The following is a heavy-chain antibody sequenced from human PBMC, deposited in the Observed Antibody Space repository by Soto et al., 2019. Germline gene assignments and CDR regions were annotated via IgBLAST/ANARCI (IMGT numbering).Heavy chain of an antibody. Sequence: PSETLSLTCAVSGGSISSGGYSWSWIRQPPGKGLEWIGYIYHSGSTYYNPSLKSRVTISVDRSKNQFSLKLSSVTAADTAVYYCARERPSGAPYFGYWGQGTLVTVSS. V-gene: IGHV4-30-2*01. CDR2: IYHSGST. D-gene: IGHD1-1*01. CDR1: GGSISSGGYS. J-gene: IGHJ4*02. CDR3: ARERPSGAPYFGY.